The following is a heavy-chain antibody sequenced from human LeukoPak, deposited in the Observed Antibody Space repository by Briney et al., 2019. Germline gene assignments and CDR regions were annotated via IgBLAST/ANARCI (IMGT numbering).Heavy chain of an antibody. CDR2: ISNSSSYI. V-gene: IGHV3-21*01. D-gene: IGHD2-15*01. CDR1: GFTFSSYS. CDR3: ARDTDCSGGSCYTLDAFDI. J-gene: IGHJ3*02. Sequence: PGGSLRLSCAASGFTFSSYSMNWVRQAPGKGLEWVSSISNSSSYIYYADSMKGRFTISRDNAKNSLYLQMNSLRAEDTAVYYCARDTDCSGGSCYTLDAFDIWGQGTMVT.